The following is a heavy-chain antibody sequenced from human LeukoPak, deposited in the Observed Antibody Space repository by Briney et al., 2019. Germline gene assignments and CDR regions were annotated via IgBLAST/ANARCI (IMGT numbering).Heavy chain of an antibody. Sequence: PSETLSLTCTVSGGSISSSSYYWSWIRQPPGKGLEWIGYIYYSGSTNYNPSLKSRVTISVDTSNNQFSLKLSSVTAADTAVYYCARDYVWGSYRFDYWGQGTLVTVSS. D-gene: IGHD3-16*02. CDR1: GGSISSSSYY. CDR3: ARDYVWGSYRFDY. V-gene: IGHV4-61*05. CDR2: IYYSGST. J-gene: IGHJ4*02.